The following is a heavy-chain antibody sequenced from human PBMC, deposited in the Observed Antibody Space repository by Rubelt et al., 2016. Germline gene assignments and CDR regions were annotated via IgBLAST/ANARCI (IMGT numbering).Heavy chain of an antibody. D-gene: IGHD2-2*01. CDR2: ISSSGETT. CDR3: ACVEAADIGERTGFEYYGTDV. CDR1: GFPFSSYA. J-gene: IGHJ6*02. V-gene: IGHV3-23*01. Sequence: EVQLLESGGGLVQPGGSLRLSCAGSGFPFSSYAMTWVRQAPGKGLQWVSAISSSGETTYYADSVRGRFTISRDNTKHTVYLKMKSRGVEDTAVLCWACVEAADIGERTGFEYYGTDVWGQGTTVTVSS.